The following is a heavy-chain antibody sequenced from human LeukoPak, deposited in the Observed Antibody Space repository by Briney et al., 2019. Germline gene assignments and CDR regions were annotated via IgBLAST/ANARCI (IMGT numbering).Heavy chain of an antibody. D-gene: IGHD6-13*01. J-gene: IGHJ4*02. CDR2: INPNSGGT. V-gene: IGHV1-2*02. CDR3: ARAQQLVHDPDFDY. Sequence: GASVKVSCKASGYTFTGYYMHWVRQAPGQGLEWMGWINPNSGGTSYAQKFQGRVTMTRDTSTSTVYMELSSLRSEDTAVYYCARAQQLVHDPDFDYWGQGTLVTVSS. CDR1: GYTFTGYY.